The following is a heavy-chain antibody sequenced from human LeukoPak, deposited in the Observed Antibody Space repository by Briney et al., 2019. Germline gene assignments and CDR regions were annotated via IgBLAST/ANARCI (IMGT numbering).Heavy chain of an antibody. D-gene: IGHD3-16*02. Sequence: SETLSLTCAVYGGSFSGYYWSWIRQPPGKGLEWIGEINHSGSTNYNPSLKSRVTISVNTSKNQFSLKLSSVTAADTAVYYCARAYVGYVWGSYRQSGYFDYWGQGTLVTVSS. CDR1: GGSFSGYY. CDR2: INHSGST. J-gene: IGHJ4*02. CDR3: ARAYVGYVWGSYRQSGYFDY. V-gene: IGHV4-34*01.